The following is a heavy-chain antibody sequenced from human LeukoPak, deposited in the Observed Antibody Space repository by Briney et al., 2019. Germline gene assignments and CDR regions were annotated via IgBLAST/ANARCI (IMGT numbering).Heavy chain of an antibody. J-gene: IGHJ5*02. CDR2: IYHSGST. CDR3: ARSILLWFGEFSIPRGDSWFDP. CDR1: GVSTSSGGYS. V-gene: IGHV4-30-2*01. D-gene: IGHD3-10*01. Sequence: SQTLSLTCAVSGVSTSSGGYSWSWIRQPPGKGLEWIGYIYHSGSTYYNPSLKSRVTISVDRSKNQFSLKLSSVTAADTAVYYCARSILLWFGEFSIPRGDSWFDPWGQGILVTVSS.